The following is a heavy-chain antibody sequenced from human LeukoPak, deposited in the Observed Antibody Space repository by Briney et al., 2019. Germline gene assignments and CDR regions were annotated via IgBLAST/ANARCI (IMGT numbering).Heavy chain of an antibody. Sequence: PSETLSLTRTVSGDSISSTSYYWGWIRQPPGKGLEWLGSIYHTENTYYNPSLKSRVTISVDTSKNQFSLKLSSVTAADTAVYYCARHSGGSPNNPNRDFDIWGQGTMVTVSS. CDR2: IYHTENT. CDR1: GDSISSTSYY. J-gene: IGHJ3*02. V-gene: IGHV4-39*01. CDR3: ARHSGGSPNNPNRDFDI. D-gene: IGHD1/OR15-1a*01.